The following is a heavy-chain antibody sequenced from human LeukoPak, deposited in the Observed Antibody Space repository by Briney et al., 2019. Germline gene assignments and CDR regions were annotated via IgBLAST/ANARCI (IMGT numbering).Heavy chain of an antibody. CDR1: GGSVSSGDYY. V-gene: IGHV4-31*03. Sequence: PSETLSLTCTVSGGSVSSGDYYWSWIRQHPGKGLEWIGYIYYSGSTYYNPSLKSRVTISVDTSKNQFSLKLSSVTAADTAVYYCASRYDYSNYIDYWGQGTLVTVSS. CDR3: ASRYDYSNYIDY. D-gene: IGHD4-11*01. J-gene: IGHJ4*02. CDR2: IYYSGST.